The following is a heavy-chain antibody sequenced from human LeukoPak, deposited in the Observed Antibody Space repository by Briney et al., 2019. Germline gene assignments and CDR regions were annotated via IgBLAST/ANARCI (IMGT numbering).Heavy chain of an antibody. CDR3: AREVRGYSYGPNWFDP. D-gene: IGHD5-18*01. V-gene: IGHV3-48*03. CDR2: IGSSGSTI. CDR1: GFTFSSYE. Sequence: GGSLRLSCAASGFTFSSYEMNWVRQAPGKGLEWVSYIGSSGSTIYYADSVKGRFTISRDNAKNSLYLQMNSLRAEDTAVYYRAREVRGYSYGPNWFDPWGQGTLVTVSS. J-gene: IGHJ5*02.